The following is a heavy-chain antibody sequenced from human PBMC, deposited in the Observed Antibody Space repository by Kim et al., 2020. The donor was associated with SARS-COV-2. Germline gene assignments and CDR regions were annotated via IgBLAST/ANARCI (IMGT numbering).Heavy chain of an antibody. CDR3: ARDRGITIFGVVIADAFDI. CDR2: IYYSGST. D-gene: IGHD3-3*01. CDR1: SGSISSGGYY. Sequence: SETLSLTCTVSSGSISSGGYYWSWIRQHPGKGLEWIGYIYYSGSTYYNPSLKSRVTISVDTSKNQFSLKLSSVTAADTAVYYCARDRGITIFGVVIADAFDIWGQGTMVTVSS. V-gene: IGHV4-31*03. J-gene: IGHJ3*02.